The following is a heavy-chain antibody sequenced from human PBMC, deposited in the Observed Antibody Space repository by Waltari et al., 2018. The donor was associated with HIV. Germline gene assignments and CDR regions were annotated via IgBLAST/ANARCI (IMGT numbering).Heavy chain of an antibody. CDR3: AKDGGRTPWYFDS. Sequence: QLLESGGGLGQPEGSLGIYCGASGFNFSIYGLTWGRRSPGKGLEWVSSISGSGNSTYYADSVKGRFTISKDNSKNTVFLQMNSLRADDTAVYYCAKDGGRTPWYFDSWGQGTLVTVSS. D-gene: IGHD2-15*01. CDR2: ISGSGNST. V-gene: IGHV3-23*01. J-gene: IGHJ4*02. CDR1: GFNFSIYG.